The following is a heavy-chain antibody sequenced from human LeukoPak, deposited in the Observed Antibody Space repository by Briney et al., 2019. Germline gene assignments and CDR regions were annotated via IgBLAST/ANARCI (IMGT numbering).Heavy chain of an antibody. Sequence: SETLSLTCTVSGGSISSSSYYWGWIRQPPGKGLEWIGSIYYSGSTYYNPSLKSRVTISVDTSKNQFSLKLSSVTAADTAVYYCARALETATERETYYFDYWGQGTLVTVSS. CDR3: ARALETATERETYYFDY. D-gene: IGHD5-24*01. CDR1: GGSISSSSYY. CDR2: IYYSGST. V-gene: IGHV4-39*07. J-gene: IGHJ4*02.